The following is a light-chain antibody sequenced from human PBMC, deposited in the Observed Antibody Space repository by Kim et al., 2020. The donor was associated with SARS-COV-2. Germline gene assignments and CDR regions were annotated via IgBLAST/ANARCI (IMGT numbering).Light chain of an antibody. J-gene: IGKJ4*01. CDR1: QSVGSE. V-gene: IGKV3-11*01. CDR2: DAS. CDR3: QQFSDWPT. Sequence: EIVLTQSPATLSLSPGERATLSCRASQSVGSELAWYQQKSGQAPRLLIFDASNRATDTPARFSGSGYGTDFTPTVSSLESEDLGIYYCQQFSDWPTFGGGTKVDIK.